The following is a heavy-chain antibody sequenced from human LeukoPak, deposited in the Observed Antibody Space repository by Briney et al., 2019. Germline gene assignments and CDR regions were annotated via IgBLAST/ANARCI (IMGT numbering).Heavy chain of an antibody. CDR2: TRNKANSYTT. J-gene: IGHJ3*02. V-gene: IGHV3-72*01. CDR3: ARGHFSSGWLAFGM. D-gene: IGHD6-25*01. Sequence: PGGSLRLSCSASGFTFSDQYMDWVRQAPGKGLEWVARTRNKANSYTTEYAASVKGRLTISRDDSKNSLYLQMNSLKTEDTAVYYCARGHFSSGWLAFGMWGQGTMVTVSS. CDR1: GFTFSDQY.